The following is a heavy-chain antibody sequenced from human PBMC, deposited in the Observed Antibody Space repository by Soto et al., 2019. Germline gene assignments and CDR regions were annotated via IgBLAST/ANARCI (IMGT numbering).Heavy chain of an antibody. CDR2: IYYSGYT. D-gene: IGHD3-16*01. V-gene: IGHV4-39*01. Sequence: SETLSLTCTVSGGSISSSSYYWGWIRQPPGKGLEWIGSIYYSGYTYYNPSLKSRVTIPVDTSKNQFSLKLSSVTAADTAVYYCARHNGPLYVGYYYDMDVWGQGTTVPVSS. CDR3: ARHNGPLYVGYYYDMDV. CDR1: GGSISSSSYY. J-gene: IGHJ6*02.